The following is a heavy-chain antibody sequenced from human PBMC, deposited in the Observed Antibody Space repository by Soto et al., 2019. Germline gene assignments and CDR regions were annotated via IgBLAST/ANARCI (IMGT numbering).Heavy chain of an antibody. CDR2: INHSGST. Sequence: TCQTPGKGREWIGEINHSGSTNYNPSLKSRVTISVDTSKNQFSLKLSSVTAADTAVYYCARGRAYYDFWSGYYRPYYFDYWGQGTLVTVSS. CDR3: ARGRAYYDFWSGYYRPYYFDY. V-gene: IGHV4-34*01. J-gene: IGHJ4*02. D-gene: IGHD3-3*01.